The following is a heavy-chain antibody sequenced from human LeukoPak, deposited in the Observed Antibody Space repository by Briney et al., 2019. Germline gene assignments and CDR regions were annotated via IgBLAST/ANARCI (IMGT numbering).Heavy chain of an antibody. J-gene: IGHJ1*01. V-gene: IGHV5-51*01. D-gene: IGHD1-26*01. CDR3: ARHDSGSYHSDFQH. CDR2: IYPGDSDT. Sequence: GGSLKISCKGSEYSFTSYWIGWVRQMPGKGLEWMGIIYPGDSDTRYSPSFQGQVTISADKSISTAYLQWSSLKASVTAMYYCARHDSGSYHSDFQHWGQGTLVTVSS. CDR1: EYSFTSYW.